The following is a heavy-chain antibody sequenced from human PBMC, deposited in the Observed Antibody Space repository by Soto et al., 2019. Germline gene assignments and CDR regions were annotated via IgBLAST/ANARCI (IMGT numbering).Heavy chain of an antibody. D-gene: IGHD1-1*01. J-gene: IGHJ4*02. CDR2: ISYDGSNQ. V-gene: IGHV3-30*18. CDR1: GFTFSSHA. CDR3: AKDPERGYFDS. Sequence: EGSLRLSCTASGFTFSSHAMHWVRQTPGKGLQWVAIISYDGSNQFYADSVKGRFTISRDNSKNTLYLQMNSLRPEDTALYYCAKDPERGYFDSWGQGALVTVSS.